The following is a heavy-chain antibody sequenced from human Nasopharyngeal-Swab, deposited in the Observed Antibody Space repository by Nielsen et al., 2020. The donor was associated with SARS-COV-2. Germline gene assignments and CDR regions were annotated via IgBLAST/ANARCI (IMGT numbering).Heavy chain of an antibody. D-gene: IGHD7-27*01. Sequence: GESLKISCAASGFTFKNYGMSWVRQAPGKGLEWVSHFGGDGVKTFYADSVKGRFTISKDNSKNTLYLQMGSLRADDTAVYFCAKIIRPGAGYFDSWGQGTLVTVSS. CDR1: GFTFKNYG. CDR3: AKIIRPGAGYFDS. V-gene: IGHV3-23*01. CDR2: FGGDGVKT. J-gene: IGHJ4*02.